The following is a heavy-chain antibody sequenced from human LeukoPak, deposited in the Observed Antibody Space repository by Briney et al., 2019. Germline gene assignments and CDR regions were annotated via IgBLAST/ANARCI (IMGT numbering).Heavy chain of an antibody. CDR3: ARDTRCSSTSCYDYYYYYYMDV. J-gene: IGHJ6*03. CDR2: INPNSGGT. V-gene: IGHV1-2*02. D-gene: IGHD2-2*01. CDR1: GYTFTSYD. Sequence: ASVKVSCKASGYTFTSYDISWVRQAPGQGLEWMGWINPNSGGTNYAQKFQGRVTMTRDTSISTAYMELSRLRSDDTAVYYCARDTRCSSTSCYDYYYYYYMDVWGKGTTVTVSS.